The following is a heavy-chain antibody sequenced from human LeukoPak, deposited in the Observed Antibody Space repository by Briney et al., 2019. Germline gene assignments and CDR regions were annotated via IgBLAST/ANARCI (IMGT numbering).Heavy chain of an antibody. Sequence: SQTLSLTCAISGVSVPSNTAAWNWIRQSPSRGLEWLGRTYYRSKWYNDYAVSAKSRITINPDTSKNQFSLQLNSVTPEDTAVYYCARVLDVGPTYFDYWGQGTLVTVSS. CDR2: TYYRSKWYN. V-gene: IGHV6-1*01. D-gene: IGHD1-26*01. CDR3: ARVLDVGPTYFDY. J-gene: IGHJ4*02. CDR1: GVSVPSNTAA.